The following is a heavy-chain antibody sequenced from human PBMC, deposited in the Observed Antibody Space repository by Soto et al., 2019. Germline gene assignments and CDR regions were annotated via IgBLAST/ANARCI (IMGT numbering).Heavy chain of an antibody. D-gene: IGHD6-13*01. V-gene: IGHV4-59*01. J-gene: IGHJ6*02. Sequence: SETLSLTCTVSGGSISSYYWSWIRQPPGKGLEWIGYIYYSGSTNYNPSLKSRVTISVDTSKNQFSLKLSSVTAADTAVYYYARSGGGQKQQPPKYYYGMDVWGQGTTVT. CDR3: ARSGGGQKQQPPKYYYGMDV. CDR2: IYYSGST. CDR1: GGSISSYY.